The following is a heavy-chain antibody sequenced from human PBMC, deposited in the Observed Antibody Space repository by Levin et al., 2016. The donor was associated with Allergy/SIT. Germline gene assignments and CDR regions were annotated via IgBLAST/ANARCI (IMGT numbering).Heavy chain of an antibody. J-gene: IGHJ6*02. V-gene: IGHV3-30*04. D-gene: IGHD3-10*01. Sequence: WIRQPPGKGLEWVAVISYDGSNKYYTDSVKGRFTISRDNSKNTLYLQMNSLRAEDTAVYYCASGGQWFGELLSDFYYYGMDVWGQGTTVTVSS. CDR3: ASGGQWFGELLSDFYYYGMDV. CDR2: ISYDGSNK.